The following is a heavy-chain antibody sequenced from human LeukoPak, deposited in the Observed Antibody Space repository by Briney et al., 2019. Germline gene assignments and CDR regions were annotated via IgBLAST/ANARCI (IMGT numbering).Heavy chain of an antibody. CDR3: AKDMIVVVSGVFDI. D-gene: IGHD3-22*01. CDR1: GFTFSSYG. Sequence: PGGSLRLSCAASGFTFSSYGMHWVRQAPGKGLEWVAVISYDGSNKYYADSVKGRFTISRDNSKNTLYLQMNSLRAEDTAVYYCAKDMIVVVSGVFDIWGQGTMVTVSS. V-gene: IGHV3-33*06. CDR2: ISYDGSNK. J-gene: IGHJ3*02.